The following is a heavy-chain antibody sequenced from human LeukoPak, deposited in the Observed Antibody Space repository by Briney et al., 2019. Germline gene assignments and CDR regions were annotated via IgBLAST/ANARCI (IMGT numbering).Heavy chain of an antibody. CDR1: GFTFSSYA. CDR3: AKDGGLWVSAPWGDS. V-gene: IGHV3-30*04. CDR2: ISYDGSNK. Sequence: GGSLRLSCAASGFTFSSYAMHWVRQAPGKGLEWVAVISYDGSNKYYADSVKGRFTVSRDDSKNTLYLQMNSLRAEDTAVYYCAKDGGLWVSAPWGDSWGRGTLVTVSS. D-gene: IGHD3-16*01. J-gene: IGHJ4*02.